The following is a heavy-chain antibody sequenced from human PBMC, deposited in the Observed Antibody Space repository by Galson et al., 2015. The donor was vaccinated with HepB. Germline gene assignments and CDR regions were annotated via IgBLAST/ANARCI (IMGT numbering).Heavy chain of an antibody. CDR1: GFTFSNAW. Sequence: SLRLSCAASGFTFSNAWMSWVRQAPGKGLEWVGRIKSKTDGGTTDYAAPVKGRFTISRDDSKNTLYLQMDSLKTEDTAVYYCTTDGRVITLYAFDIWGQGTMVTVSS. D-gene: IGHD3-22*01. V-gene: IGHV3-15*01. CDR2: IKSKTDGGTT. J-gene: IGHJ3*02. CDR3: TTDGRVITLYAFDI.